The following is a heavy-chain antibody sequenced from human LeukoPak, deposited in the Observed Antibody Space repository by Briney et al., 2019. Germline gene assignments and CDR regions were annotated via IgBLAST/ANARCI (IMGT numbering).Heavy chain of an antibody. Sequence: SETLSLTCSVSGYDSISTYYWNWIRQPPGKGLEWIGQIFYKGNTNYNPSLESRVTMSVDTSKNEFSLKLKSVTAADTAVYYCARRNYDFWSGTRYYYMDVWGKGTTVTVSS. CDR3: ARRNYDFWSGTRYYYMDV. J-gene: IGHJ6*03. CDR2: IFYKGNT. D-gene: IGHD3-3*01. V-gene: IGHV4-59*01. CDR1: GYDSISTYY.